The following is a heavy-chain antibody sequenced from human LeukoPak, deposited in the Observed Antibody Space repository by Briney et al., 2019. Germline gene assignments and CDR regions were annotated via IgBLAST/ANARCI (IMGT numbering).Heavy chain of an antibody. V-gene: IGHV3-7*02. D-gene: IGHD4/OR15-4a*01. Sequence: GGSLRLSCATSGFTFDSYWMSWVRQAPGKGREWVAHIKEDGSEKYYVDTVKYRFTISRDNAKNTLYLEMNSLRAEDTAVYFCARTIAGAHIDYRGQGTLVTVSS. J-gene: IGHJ4*02. CDR1: GFTFDSYW. CDR2: IKEDGSEK. CDR3: ARTIAGAHIDY.